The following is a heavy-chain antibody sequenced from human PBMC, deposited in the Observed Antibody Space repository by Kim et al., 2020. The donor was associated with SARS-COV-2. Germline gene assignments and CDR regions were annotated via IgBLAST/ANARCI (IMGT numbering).Heavy chain of an antibody. J-gene: IGHJ4*02. V-gene: IGHV4-39*01. CDR2: TYYSGST. Sequence: SETLSLTCTVSGGSISSSGYYWGWIRQPPGKGLEWIGSTYYSGSTYYNPSLKSRVTISVDTSKNQFSLELSSVTAADTAVYYCARHAPQWLRFVGYFDYWGQGTLVTVSS. D-gene: IGHD5-12*01. CDR3: ARHAPQWLRFVGYFDY. CDR1: GGSISSSGYY.